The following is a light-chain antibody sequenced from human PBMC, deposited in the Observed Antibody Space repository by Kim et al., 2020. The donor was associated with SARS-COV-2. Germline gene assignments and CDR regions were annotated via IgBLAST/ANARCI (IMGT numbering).Light chain of an antibody. Sequence: LGHTVRITCQGDSLRSYYASWYQQKPVQAPVLVIYGKNNRPSGIPDRFSGSSSGNTASLTITGAQAEDEADYYCNSRDSSGNHLGVFGGGTQLTVL. CDR3: NSRDSSGNHLGV. CDR2: GKN. J-gene: IGLJ3*02. V-gene: IGLV3-19*01. CDR1: SLRSYY.